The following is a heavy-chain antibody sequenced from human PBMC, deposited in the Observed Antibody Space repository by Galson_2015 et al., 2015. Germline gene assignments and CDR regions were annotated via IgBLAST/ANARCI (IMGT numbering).Heavy chain of an antibody. D-gene: IGHD6-19*01. Sequence: SLRLSCAASGFTFSSYEMNWVRQAPGRGLEWVASIKQDGSEKYYVDSVKGRFTISRDNAKNSLYLQMNSLRVEDAAVYYCARDRGSGWLGLFDYWGQGTLVTVSS. CDR2: IKQDGSEK. V-gene: IGHV3-7*01. CDR3: ARDRGSGWLGLFDY. J-gene: IGHJ4*02. CDR1: GFTFSSYE.